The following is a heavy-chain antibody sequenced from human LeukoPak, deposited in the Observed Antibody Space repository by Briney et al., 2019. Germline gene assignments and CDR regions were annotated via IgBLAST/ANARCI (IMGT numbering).Heavy chain of an antibody. V-gene: IGHV1-8*03. CDR3: ARGLAARPWNWFDP. Sequence: ASVKVSCKASGYTFTSYDINWVRQATGQGLEWMGWMNPNSGNTGYAQKFQGRVTITRNTSISTAYMELNSLRSEDTAVYYCARGLAARPWNWFDPWGQGTLVTVSS. CDR2: MNPNSGNT. CDR1: GYTFTSYD. D-gene: IGHD6-6*01. J-gene: IGHJ5*02.